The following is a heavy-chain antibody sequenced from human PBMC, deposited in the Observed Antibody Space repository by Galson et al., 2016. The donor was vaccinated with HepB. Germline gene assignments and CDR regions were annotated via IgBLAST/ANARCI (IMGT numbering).Heavy chain of an antibody. J-gene: IGHJ3*02. V-gene: IGHV3-64D*06. CDR1: GFTFSSYA. CDR3: VKARGFLEWLLADPFDI. D-gene: IGHD3-3*01. Sequence: SLRLSCAASGFTFSSYAMHWVRQAPGKGLEYVSAISSDEISTYYADSVKGRFTMSRDNSKNTLYLQMSSLRAEDTAVYYCVKARGFLEWLLADPFDIWGQGTVVTVSS. CDR2: ISSDEIST.